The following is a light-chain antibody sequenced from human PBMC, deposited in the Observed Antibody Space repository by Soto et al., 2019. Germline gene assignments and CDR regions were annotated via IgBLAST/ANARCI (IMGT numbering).Light chain of an antibody. V-gene: IGKV1-5*03. CDR3: QQYSGSSP. CDR1: QSINIW. J-gene: IGKJ2*01. Sequence: DIPMTQSPSTLSASVGDRVTITCRASQSINIWLAWYQQKPGKAPKVLIHQASVLESGVPSRFSGSGSGTEFTLTISSLQPDDFATYYCQQYSGSSPFCQGTKVEIK. CDR2: QAS.